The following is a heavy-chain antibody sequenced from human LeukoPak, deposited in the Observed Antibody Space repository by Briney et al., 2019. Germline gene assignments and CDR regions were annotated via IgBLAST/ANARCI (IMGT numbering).Heavy chain of an antibody. Sequence: QSGGSLRLSCAASGFTFSNYGLHWVRQAPGKGLEWVSAISGSGGSTYYADSVKGRFTISRDNSKNTLYLQMNSLRAEDTAVYYCAKVRDFWSGYSYYFDYWGQGTLVTVSS. J-gene: IGHJ4*02. V-gene: IGHV3-23*01. CDR3: AKVRDFWSGYSYYFDY. CDR1: GFTFSNYG. CDR2: ISGSGGST. D-gene: IGHD3-3*01.